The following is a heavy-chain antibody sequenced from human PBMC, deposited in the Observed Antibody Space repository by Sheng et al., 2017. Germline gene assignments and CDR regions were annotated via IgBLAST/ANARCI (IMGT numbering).Heavy chain of an antibody. CDR1: GGSISSSNYY. D-gene: IGHD3-10*01. CDR2: IYYSGST. V-gene: IGHV4-39*07. CDR3: ARANGSGSLNWFDP. J-gene: IGHJ5*02. Sequence: QLQLKESGPGLVKPSETLSLTCTVSGGSISSSNYYWGWIRQPPGKGLEWIGSIYYSGSTYYNPSLKSRVTISVDTSKNQFSLKLSSVTAADTAVYYCARANGSGSLNWFDPWGQGNPGHRLL.